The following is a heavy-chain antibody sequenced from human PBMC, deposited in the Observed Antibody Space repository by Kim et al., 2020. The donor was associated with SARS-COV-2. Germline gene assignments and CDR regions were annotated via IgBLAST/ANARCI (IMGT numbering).Heavy chain of an antibody. D-gene: IGHD1-26*01. J-gene: IGHJ4*02. CDR2: IYYSGST. CDR1: GGSISSYY. CDR3: SRHGRLRGSSYFDY. Sequence: SETLSLTCTVSGGSISSYYWSWIRQPPGKGLEWIGYIYYSGSTNYNPSLKSRVTISVDTSKNQFSLKLSSVTAADTAVYYCSRHGRLRGSSYFDYWGQGT. V-gene: IGHV4-59*08.